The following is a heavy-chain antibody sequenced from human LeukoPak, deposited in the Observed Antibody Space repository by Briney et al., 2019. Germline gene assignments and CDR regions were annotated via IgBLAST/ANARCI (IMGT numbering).Heavy chain of an antibody. V-gene: IGHV3-23*01. J-gene: IGHJ4*02. CDR2: ISGSVGST. CDR1: GFTFSSYA. D-gene: IGHD4-17*01. CDR3: ATGDYGGPLDY. Sequence: GGSLRLSCAASGFTFSSYAMSWVRQAPGKGLEWVLAISGSVGSTYYADSVKGRFTISRDNSKNMLYLEMNSLRAEDTAVYYCATGDYGGPLDYWGQGTLVTVS.